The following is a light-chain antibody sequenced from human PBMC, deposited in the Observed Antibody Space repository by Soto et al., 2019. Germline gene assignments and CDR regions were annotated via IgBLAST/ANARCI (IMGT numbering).Light chain of an antibody. CDR2: GVS. J-gene: IGKJ4*01. CDR3: QQYNNWPQT. V-gene: IGKV3-15*01. Sequence: EIVMTQSPATLSVSPGERATLSCRASQSVSGNLAWFQQKPGQAPRLLIYGVSTRATGIPARFSGSGSGIEFTLTISSLQSEDFAVYYCQQYNNWPQTFGGGTKVEIK. CDR1: QSVSGN.